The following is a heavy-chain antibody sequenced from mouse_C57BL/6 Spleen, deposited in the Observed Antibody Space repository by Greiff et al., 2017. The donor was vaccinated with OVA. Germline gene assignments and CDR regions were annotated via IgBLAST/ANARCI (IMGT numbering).Heavy chain of an antibody. CDR2: IWSGGST. CDR1: GFSLTSYG. J-gene: IGHJ4*01. D-gene: IGHD2-4*01. Sequence: VQLQQSGPGLVQPSQSLSITCTVSGFSLTSYGVHWVRQSPGKGLEWLGVIWSGGSTDYNAAFISRLSISKDNSKSQVFFKMNSLQADDTAIYYCASLYYDYDADYYAMDYWGQGTSVTVSS. CDR3: ASLYYDYDADYYAMDY. V-gene: IGHV2-2*01.